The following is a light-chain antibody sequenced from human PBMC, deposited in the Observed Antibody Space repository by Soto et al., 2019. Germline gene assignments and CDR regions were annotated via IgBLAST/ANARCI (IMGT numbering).Light chain of an antibody. CDR3: QSYDSSLSGWV. Sequence: QSVLTQPPSVSGAPGQRVTISCTGSSSNIGAGYDVHWYQQLPGTAPKLLILENNNRPSGVTDRFSGSKSATSASLAITGLQAEDEADYYCQSYDSSLSGWVFGGGTKLTVL. V-gene: IGLV1-40*01. CDR1: SSNIGAGYD. J-gene: IGLJ3*02. CDR2: ENN.